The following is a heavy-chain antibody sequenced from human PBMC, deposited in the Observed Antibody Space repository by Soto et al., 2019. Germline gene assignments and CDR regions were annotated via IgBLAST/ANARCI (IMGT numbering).Heavy chain of an antibody. CDR3: TKDKGSSWYGDLSN. J-gene: IGHJ4*02. V-gene: IGHV3-9*01. Sequence: PGGSLRLSCAASGFTFDDYAMHWVRQAPGKGLEWVSGISWNSVSIGYADSVKGRFTISRDNAKNSLYLQMNSLRTEDTALYYCTKDKGSSWYGDLSNWGQGTLVTVSS. D-gene: IGHD6-13*01. CDR1: GFTFDDYA. CDR2: ISWNSVSI.